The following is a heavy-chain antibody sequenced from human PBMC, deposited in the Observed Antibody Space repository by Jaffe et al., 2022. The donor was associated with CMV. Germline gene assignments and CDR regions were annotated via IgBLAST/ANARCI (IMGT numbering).Heavy chain of an antibody. CDR2: ISWNSGSI. V-gene: IGHV3-9*01. D-gene: IGHD6-13*01. CDR1: GFTFDDYA. Sequence: EVQLVESGGGLVQPGRSLRLSCAASGFTFDDYAMHWVRQAPGKGLEWVSGISWNSGSIGYADSVKGRFTISRDNAKNSLYLQMNSLRAEDTALYYCAKDTTPLAAAGWFDPWGQGTLVTVSS. CDR3: AKDTTPLAAAGWFDP. J-gene: IGHJ5*02.